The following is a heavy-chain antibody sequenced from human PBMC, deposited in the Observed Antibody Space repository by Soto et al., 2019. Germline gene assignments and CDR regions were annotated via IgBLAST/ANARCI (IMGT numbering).Heavy chain of an antibody. D-gene: IGHD6-13*01. V-gene: IGHV1-8*01. CDR2: MNPNGGRT. CDR3: ARRIASAGTWRFDP. J-gene: IGHJ5*02. Sequence: QVQLVQAGAEVKKPGASVKVSCKASGYTFINYDINWVRQATGQGLEWMGWMNPNGGRTGYAQKFQGRVTMTRNTSITTAYMELSGLRFEATAVYYCARRIASAGTWRFDPWGPGTPVTVSS. CDR1: GYTFINYD.